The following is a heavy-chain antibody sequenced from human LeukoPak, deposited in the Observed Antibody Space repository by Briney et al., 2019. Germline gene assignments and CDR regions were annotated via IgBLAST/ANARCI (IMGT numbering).Heavy chain of an antibody. CDR3: ARGSLFLSLWFGELYVY. CDR2: IYHSGST. Sequence: SETLSLTCAVSGYSISSGYYWGWIRQPPGKGLEWIGSIYHSGSTYYNPSLKGRVTISVDTSKNQFSLKLSSVTAADTAVYYCARGSLFLSLWFGELYVYWGQGTLVTVSS. D-gene: IGHD3-10*01. CDR1: GYSISSGYY. V-gene: IGHV4-38-2*01. J-gene: IGHJ4*02.